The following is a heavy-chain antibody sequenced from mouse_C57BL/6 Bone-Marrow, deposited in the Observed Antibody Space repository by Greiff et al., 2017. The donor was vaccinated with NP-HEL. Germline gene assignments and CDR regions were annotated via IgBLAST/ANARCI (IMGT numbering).Heavy chain of an antibody. CDR1: GYTFTSYG. CDR3: ARSRGSYAMDD. V-gene: IGHV1-81*01. J-gene: IGHJ4*01. Sequence: QVQLQQSGAELARPGASVKLSCKASGYTFTSYGISWVKQRTGQGLEWIGEISPRSGNTYYNEKFKGKATLTADKSSSTAYMELRSLTSEDSAVYFGARSRGSYAMDDWGQGTSVTVSS. CDR2: ISPRSGNT.